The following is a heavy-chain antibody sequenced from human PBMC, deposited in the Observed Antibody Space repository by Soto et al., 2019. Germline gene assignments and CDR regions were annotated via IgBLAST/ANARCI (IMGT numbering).Heavy chain of an antibody. CDR1: DGSFSGYY. CDR3: ARMAGIVDY. V-gene: IGHV4-34*01. D-gene: IGHD1-26*01. Sequence: QVQLQQWGAGLLKPSETLSLTCAVYDGSFSGYYWSWIRQPPGKGLEWIGEINHSGSTNYNPSLKXRXTXXADTSKNQFSLKLSSVTAADTAVYSCARMAGIVDYWGQGTLVTVSS. CDR2: INHSGST. J-gene: IGHJ4*02.